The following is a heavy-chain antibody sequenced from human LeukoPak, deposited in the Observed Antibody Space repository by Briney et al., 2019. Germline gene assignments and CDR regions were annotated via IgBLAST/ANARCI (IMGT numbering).Heavy chain of an antibody. CDR1: GISFTNAS. J-gene: IGHJ5*02. CDR2: VKTKGDGGAA. CDR3: TTDRMIYARNWAVSWFDP. Sequence: GGSLRLSCAASGISFTNASLSWVRHAPGKGLEWVGRVKTKGDGGAADYAAPVKGRFTISRDDSTTTLYLQMNSLKTEDTAVYYCTTDRMIYARNWAVSWFDPWGQGPLVTFSP. D-gene: IGHD2-8*01. V-gene: IGHV3-15*01.